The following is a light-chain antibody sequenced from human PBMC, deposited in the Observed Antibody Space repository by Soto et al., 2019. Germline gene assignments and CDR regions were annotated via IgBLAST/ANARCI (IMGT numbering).Light chain of an antibody. J-gene: IGKJ1*01. CDR1: QGISSW. CDR3: QEYSSVWS. CDR2: EAS. V-gene: IGKV1-5*01. Sequence: DIQMTQSPTTLSASVGDRVTITCRASQGISSWVAWYQQKPGKAPKLLIYEASSLQRGVPSRFSGSGSGTDFTLTISSLQPDVVATYSCQEYSSVWSFGRGTKVDIK.